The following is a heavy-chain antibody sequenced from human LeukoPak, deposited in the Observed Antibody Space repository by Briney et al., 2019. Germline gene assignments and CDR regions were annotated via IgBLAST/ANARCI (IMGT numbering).Heavy chain of an antibody. Sequence: GGSLRLSCVASGILVGSNYMSWVRQAPGKGLEWVSFIDSTGSTYYADSVKGRFTISRDNSRNTLYLQMNSLRVEDTAVYYCARRERLGYSYGRGTLDIWGQGTMVTVSS. CDR3: ARRERLGYSYGRGTLDI. CDR1: GILVGSNY. J-gene: IGHJ3*02. V-gene: IGHV3-66*01. CDR2: IDSTGST. D-gene: IGHD5-18*01.